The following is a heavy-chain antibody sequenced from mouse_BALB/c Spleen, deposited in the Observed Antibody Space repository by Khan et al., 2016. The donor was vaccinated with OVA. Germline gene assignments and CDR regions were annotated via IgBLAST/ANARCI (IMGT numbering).Heavy chain of an antibody. D-gene: IGHD4-1*01. J-gene: IGHJ1*01. Sequence: EVQLVESGGGLVQPKGSLKLSCAASGFTFNTYAMNWVRQAPGKGLEWVARIRSKSNNYATYYADSVKDRFTISRDDSQSMLYLQMNNLKTEDTAMYYCVRPNCEKYWYFDVWGAGTTVTVSS. CDR2: IRSKSNNYAT. CDR1: GFTFNTYA. V-gene: IGHV10-1*02. CDR3: VRPNCEKYWYFDV.